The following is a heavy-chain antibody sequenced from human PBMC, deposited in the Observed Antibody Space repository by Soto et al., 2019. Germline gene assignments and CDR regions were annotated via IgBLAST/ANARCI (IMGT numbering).Heavy chain of an antibody. CDR3: AGFPGTVATLTDYYYGLDV. V-gene: IGHV1-69*06. CDR1: GGTFSSYA. J-gene: IGHJ6*02. Sequence: SVKVSCKASGGTFSSYAISWVRQAPGQGLEWMGGIIPIFGTANYAQKFQGRVTITADKSTSTAYMELSSLRSEDTAVYYCAGFPGTVATLTDYYYGLDVWGQGTTVTVSS. CDR2: IIPIFGTA. D-gene: IGHD5-12*01.